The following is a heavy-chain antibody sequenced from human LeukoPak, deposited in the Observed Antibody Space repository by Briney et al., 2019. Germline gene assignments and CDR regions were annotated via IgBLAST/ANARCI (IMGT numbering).Heavy chain of an antibody. V-gene: IGHV1-46*01. J-gene: IGHJ4*02. Sequence: ASVKVSCKASGYTFTSYYMHWVRQAPGQGLEWMGIINPSGGSTSYAQKFQGRVTMTRDTSTSTVYMELSSLRSEDTAVYYCARVARGSYSSSWFLSYWGQGTLVTVSS. CDR3: ARVARGSYSSSWFLSY. CDR1: GYTFTSYY. CDR2: INPSGGST. D-gene: IGHD6-13*01.